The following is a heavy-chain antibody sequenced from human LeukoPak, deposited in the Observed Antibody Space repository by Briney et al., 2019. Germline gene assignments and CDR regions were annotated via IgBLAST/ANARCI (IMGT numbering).Heavy chain of an antibody. D-gene: IGHD3-10*01. J-gene: IGHJ4*02. V-gene: IGHV3-23*01. CDR3: AKSEAFNPYRSGSIVGHFEY. CDR1: GFTFSNYG. CDR2: VSGSGDST. Sequence: GGSLRLSCAASGFTFSNYGMSWVRQAPGKGLEWVSGVSGSGDSTYYGDSVKGRVTISRDNSKNTLDLQMNSLRAEDTAVYYCAKSEAFNPYRSGSIVGHFEYWGQGTLVTVSS.